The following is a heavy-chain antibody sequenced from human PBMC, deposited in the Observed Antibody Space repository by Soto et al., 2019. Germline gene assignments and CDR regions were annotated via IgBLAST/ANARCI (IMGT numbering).Heavy chain of an antibody. CDR1: GFTFSSYG. J-gene: IGHJ6*02. CDR2: ISYDGSNK. CDR3: AKDLNKGSGWTNYYYGMDV. D-gene: IGHD6-19*01. V-gene: IGHV3-30*18. Sequence: GGSLRLSCAASGFTFSSYGMHWVRQAPGKGLEWVAVISYDGSNKYYADSVKGRFTISRDNSKNTLYLQMNSLRAEDTAVYYCAKDLNKGSGWTNYYYGMDVWGQGTTVTVSS.